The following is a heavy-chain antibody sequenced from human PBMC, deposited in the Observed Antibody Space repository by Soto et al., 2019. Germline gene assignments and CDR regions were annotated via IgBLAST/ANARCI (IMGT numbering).Heavy chain of an antibody. CDR1: GGSFSGYY. Sequence: TSETLSLTCAVYGGSFSGYYWSWIRQPPGKGLEWIGEINHSGSTNYNPSLKSRVTISVDTSKNQFSLKLSSVTAADTAVYYCARGLLAAAGKPWFDPWGQGTLVTVSS. V-gene: IGHV4-34*01. CDR2: INHSGST. CDR3: ARGLLAAAGKPWFDP. J-gene: IGHJ5*02. D-gene: IGHD6-13*01.